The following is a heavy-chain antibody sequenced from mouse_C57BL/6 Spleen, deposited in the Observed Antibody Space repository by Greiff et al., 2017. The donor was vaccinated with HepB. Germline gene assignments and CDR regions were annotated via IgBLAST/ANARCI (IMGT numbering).Heavy chain of an antibody. V-gene: IGHV1-50*01. CDR2: IDPSDSYT. CDR3: ARWAQATD. D-gene: IGHD3-2*02. J-gene: IGHJ2*01. CDR1: GYTFTSYW. Sequence: VQLQQSGAELVKPGASVKLSCKASGYTFTSYWMQWVKQRPGQGLEWIGEIDPSDSYTNYNQKFKGKATLTVDTSSSTAYMQLSSLTSEDSAVYYCARWAQATDWGQGTTLTVSS.